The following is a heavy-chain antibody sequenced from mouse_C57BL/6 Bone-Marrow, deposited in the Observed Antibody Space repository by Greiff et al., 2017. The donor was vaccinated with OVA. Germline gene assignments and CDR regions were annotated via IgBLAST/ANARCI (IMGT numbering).Heavy chain of an antibody. V-gene: IGHV1-81*01. CDR2: IYPRSGNT. D-gene: IGHD1-1*01. CDR1: GYTFTSYG. CDR3: AGRGYYCGSSLWFAY. J-gene: IGHJ3*01. Sequence: VQLQQSGAELARPGASVKLSCKASGYTFTSYGISWVKQRTGQGLEWIGEIYPRSGNTYYNEKFKGKATLTADKSSSTAYMELRSLTSEDSAVYFWAGRGYYCGSSLWFAYWGQGTLVTVSA.